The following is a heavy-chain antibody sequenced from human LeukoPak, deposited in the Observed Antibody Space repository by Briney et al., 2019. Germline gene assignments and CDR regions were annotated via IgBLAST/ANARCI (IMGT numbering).Heavy chain of an antibody. CDR3: ARGLGRWLQLSLRVAFDI. V-gene: IGHV4-34*01. CDR1: GGSFSGYY. J-gene: IGHJ3*02. CDR2: INHSGST. Sequence: ASETLSLTCAVYGGSFSGYYWSWIRQPPGKGLEWIGEINHSGSTNYNPSLKSRVTISVDTSKNQFSLKLSSVTAADTAVYYCARGLGRWLQLSLRVAFDIWGQGTMVTVSS. D-gene: IGHD5-24*01.